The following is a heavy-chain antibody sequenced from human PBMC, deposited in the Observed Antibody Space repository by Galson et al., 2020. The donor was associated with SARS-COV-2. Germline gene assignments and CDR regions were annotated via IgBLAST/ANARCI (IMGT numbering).Heavy chain of an antibody. Sequence: GGYLRPSCVASAFRFEDYGMHWVRQVPEKGLEWVSGINWNSGSVGYADSVKGRFTISRDNAKNALYLEMNSLTPEDTAFYYCTRGRGTSWYLSWFGPWGQGALVTVSS. CDR3: TRGRGTSWYLSWFGP. V-gene: IGHV3-9*01. J-gene: IGHJ5*02. CDR2: INWNSGSV. D-gene: IGHD6-13*01. CDR1: AFRFEDYG.